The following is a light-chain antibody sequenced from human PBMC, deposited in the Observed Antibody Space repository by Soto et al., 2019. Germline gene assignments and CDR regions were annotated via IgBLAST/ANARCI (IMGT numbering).Light chain of an antibody. CDR2: GAS. V-gene: IGKV3-20*01. CDR3: QQYGSSAWT. J-gene: IGKJ1*01. Sequence: EIVLTQSPGTLSLSPGGRATLSCRASQSFSSSYLAWYQQKPGQAPRLLIYGASSRATGIPDRFSGSGSGTNFTLTISRLEPEDFAVYYCQQYGSSAWTFGQGTKVEI. CDR1: QSFSSSY.